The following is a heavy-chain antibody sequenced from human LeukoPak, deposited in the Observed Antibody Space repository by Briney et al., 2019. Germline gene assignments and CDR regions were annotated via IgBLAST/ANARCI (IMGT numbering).Heavy chain of an antibody. J-gene: IGHJ6*02. CDR2: IYTSGST. Sequence: SETLSLTCTVSGGSISSYYWSWIRQPAGKGLEWIGRIYTSGSTNYNPSLKSRVTMSVDTSKSQFSLKLSSVTAADTAVYYCAITIVSSGWFVSYYGMDVWGQGTTVTVSS. V-gene: IGHV4-4*07. CDR3: AITIVSSGWFVSYYGMDV. CDR1: GGSISSYY. D-gene: IGHD6-19*01.